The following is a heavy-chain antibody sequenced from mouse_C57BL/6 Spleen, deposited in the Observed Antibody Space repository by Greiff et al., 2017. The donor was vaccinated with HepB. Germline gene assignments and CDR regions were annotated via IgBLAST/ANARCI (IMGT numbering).Heavy chain of an antibody. CDR2: IYPGDGDT. J-gene: IGHJ2*01. V-gene: IGHV1-82*01. CDR3: ARDWVYYFDY. D-gene: IGHD4-1*01. CDR1: GYAFSSSW. Sequence: QVQLQHSGPELVKPGASVKISCKASGYAFSSSWMNWVKQRPGKGLEWIGRIYPGDGDTNYNGKFKGKATLTADKSSSTAYMQLSSLTSEDSAVYFCARDWVYYFDYWGQGTTLTVSS.